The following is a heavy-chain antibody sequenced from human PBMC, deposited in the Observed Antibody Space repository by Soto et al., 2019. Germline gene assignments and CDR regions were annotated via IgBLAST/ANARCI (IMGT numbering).Heavy chain of an antibody. D-gene: IGHD3-22*01. J-gene: IGHJ4*02. V-gene: IGHV4-59*01. CDR3: ARMNYYDTSGYPFDY. CDR1: GGSISSYY. Sequence: SETLSLTCTVSGGSISSYYWSWVRQPPGKGLEWIGYIYFRGTTNYNPSLKSRVTMSADTSKNQFSLKLNSVTAADTAVYYCARMNYYDTSGYPFDYWGQGMMVTVST. CDR2: IYFRGTT.